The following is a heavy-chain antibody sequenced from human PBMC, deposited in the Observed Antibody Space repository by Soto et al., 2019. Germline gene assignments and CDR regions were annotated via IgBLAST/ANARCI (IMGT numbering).Heavy chain of an antibody. D-gene: IGHD2-15*01. CDR3: TRVGVHCSGGSCYGLPINI. J-gene: IGHJ6*03. Sequence: EVQLVESGGGLLQPGVSLRLSCAVSGVTVISKYMSWVRQAPGKGLEWVSLFNSGGSISYADSVKGRFTISRDNSENTMYLQTSSLGVEDTGVYCCTRVGVHCSGGSCYGLPINIWGTGTTVSVSS. V-gene: IGHV3-66*01. CDR1: GVTVISKY. CDR2: FNSGGSI.